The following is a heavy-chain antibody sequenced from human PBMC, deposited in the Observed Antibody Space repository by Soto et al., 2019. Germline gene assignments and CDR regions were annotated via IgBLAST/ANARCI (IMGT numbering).Heavy chain of an antibody. D-gene: IGHD2-2*01. CDR3: AGVGQYQRRLGWIINSYYRRAL. Sequence: GGSLSLSCAASGFTFSSYWMSWVRQAPGKGLEWVANIKQDGSEKYYVDSVKGRFTISRDNAKNSLYLQMNSLRAEDTAVYYCAGVGQYQRRLGWIINSYYRRALWGPGTTALVS. J-gene: IGHJ6*02. CDR1: GFTFSSYW. CDR2: IKQDGSEK. V-gene: IGHV3-7*01.